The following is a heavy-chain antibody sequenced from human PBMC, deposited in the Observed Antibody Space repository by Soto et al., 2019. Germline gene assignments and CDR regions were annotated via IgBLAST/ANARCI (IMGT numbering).Heavy chain of an antibody. CDR3: ARQIYDSDTGPNFQYYFDS. J-gene: IGHJ4*02. D-gene: IGHD3-22*01. V-gene: IGHV5-10-1*01. CDR2: IDPSDSQT. Sequence: GESLKISCKGSGYSFAGYWITWVRQKPGKGLEWMGRIDPSDSQTYYSPSFRGHVTISVTKSITTVFLQWSSLRASDTAMYYCARQIYDSDTGPNFQYYFDSWGQGTPVTVPS. CDR1: GYSFAGYW.